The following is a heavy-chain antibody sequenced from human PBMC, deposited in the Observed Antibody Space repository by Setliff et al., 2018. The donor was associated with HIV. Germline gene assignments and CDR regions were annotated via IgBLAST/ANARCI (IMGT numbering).Heavy chain of an antibody. V-gene: IGHV3-74*03. CDR1: GFTFSSYW. CDR3: ARARGGNSEWSY. J-gene: IGHJ4*02. CDR2: INSDGSST. D-gene: IGHD2-15*01. Sequence: SLKISCAASGFTFSSYWMHWVRQVPGKGLVWVSRINSDGSSTTYADFVKGRLTISRDNAKNTLYLQMNGLRAEDTAVYSCARARGGNSEWSYWGQGTLVTVSS.